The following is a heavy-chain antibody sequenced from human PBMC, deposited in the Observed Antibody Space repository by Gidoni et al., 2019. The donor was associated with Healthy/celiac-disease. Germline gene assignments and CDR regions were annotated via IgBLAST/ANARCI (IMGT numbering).Heavy chain of an antibody. V-gene: IGHV4-34*01. Sequence: QVQLQQWGAGLLKPSETLSLTCAVSGGSFSGYYWSWIRQPPGKGLEWIGEINHSGSTNYNPSLKSRVTISVDTSKNQFSLKLSSVTAADTAVYYCARGYLERPDFDYWGQGTLVTVSS. CDR2: INHSGST. CDR1: GGSFSGYY. J-gene: IGHJ4*02. D-gene: IGHD1-1*01. CDR3: ARGYLERPDFDY.